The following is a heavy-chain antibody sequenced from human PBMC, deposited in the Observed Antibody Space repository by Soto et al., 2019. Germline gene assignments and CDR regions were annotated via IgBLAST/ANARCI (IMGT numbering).Heavy chain of an antibody. V-gene: IGHV1-18*04. D-gene: IGHD5-12*01. Sequence: QVQLVQSGAEGKKPGASVKVACTSSGYTFTRYSVNWVRHAPGQGLQWMRSISAYYGKPDYAPRLQGRVTMTTDTSTSTAYMELRSLRSDDTATYFCAHRDGYTGTEACGQGSLVIVSS. CDR2: ISAYYGKP. CDR3: AHRDGYTGTEA. J-gene: IGHJ5*02. CDR1: GYTFTRYS.